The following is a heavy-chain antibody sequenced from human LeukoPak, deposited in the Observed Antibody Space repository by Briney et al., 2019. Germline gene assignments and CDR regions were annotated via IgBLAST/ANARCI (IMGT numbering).Heavy chain of an antibody. CDR2: IYHSGSA. CDR1: GYSISSGYQ. J-gene: IGHJ5*02. D-gene: IGHD2-2*01. Sequence: SETLSLTCAVSGYSISSGYQWAWIRQSPGKGLEWIGSIYHSGSAHCNPSLKSRVTISVETFKNQFSLKMYSVTAADTAVYYCARDPRWLTPDCTSTSCYENYFDPWGQGTLVTVSS. V-gene: IGHV4-38-2*02. CDR3: ARDPRWLTPDCTSTSCYENYFDP.